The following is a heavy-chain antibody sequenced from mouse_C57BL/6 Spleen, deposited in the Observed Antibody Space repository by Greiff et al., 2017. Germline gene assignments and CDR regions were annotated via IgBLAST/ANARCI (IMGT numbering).Heavy chain of an antibody. D-gene: IGHD1-1*01. Sequence: QVQLKQSGAELVRPGASVTLSCKASGYTFTDYEMHWVKQTPVHGLEWIGAIDPETGGTAYNQKFKGKAILTADKSSSTAYMELRRLTSEDSAVYYCTRSGGLITTVVAPLCAYWGQGTMLTVSS. CDR1: GYTFTDYE. V-gene: IGHV1-15*01. J-gene: IGHJ2*01. CDR3: TRSGGLITTVVAPLCAY. CDR2: IDPETGGT.